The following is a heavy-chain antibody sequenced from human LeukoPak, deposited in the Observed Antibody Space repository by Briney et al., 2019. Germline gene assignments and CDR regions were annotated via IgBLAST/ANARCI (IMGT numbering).Heavy chain of an antibody. V-gene: IGHV1-69*13. J-gene: IGHJ3*02. CDR3: ATGLFTTIIVVNRTTVFDI. CDR1: GGTFSSYA. D-gene: IGHD3-22*01. Sequence: SVKVSCKASGGTFSSYAINWVRQAPGQGLKWMGGIIPIFGTANYAQKFQGRVTITADEYTSTAYMELSRLTSDDTAVYYCATGLFTTIIVVNRTTVFDIWGQGTIVTVSS. CDR2: IIPIFGTA.